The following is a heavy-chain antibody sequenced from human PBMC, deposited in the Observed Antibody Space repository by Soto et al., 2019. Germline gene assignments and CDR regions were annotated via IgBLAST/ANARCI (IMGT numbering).Heavy chain of an antibody. D-gene: IGHD3-16*01. CDR2: MNPNSGNT. J-gene: IGHJ4*02. CDR1: GYTFTSYD. CDR3: ASEWNIRGDDY. V-gene: IGHV1-8*01. Sequence: QVQLVQSGAEVKKPGASVRVSCKASGYTFTSYDINWVRQATGQGLEWMGWMNPNSGNTGYAQKFQGRVTMTRNTSISTADREMSSLRSEDTAVYYGASEWNIRGDDYWGQGTLVTVSS.